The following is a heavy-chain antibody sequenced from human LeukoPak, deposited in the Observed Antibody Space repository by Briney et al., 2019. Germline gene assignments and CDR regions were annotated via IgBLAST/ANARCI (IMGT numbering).Heavy chain of an antibody. V-gene: IGHV3-15*01. Sequence: GGSLRLSCAASGFTFSSYSMTWVRQAPGKGLEWVGRIKSKTDGGTTDYAAPVKGRFTISRDDSKNTLYLQMNSLKTEDTAVYYCTTGRYYCSGGSCFHEGYYYYMDVWGKGTTVTVSS. J-gene: IGHJ6*03. CDR3: TTGRYYCSGGSCFHEGYYYYMDV. CDR2: IKSKTDGGTT. CDR1: GFTFSSYS. D-gene: IGHD2-15*01.